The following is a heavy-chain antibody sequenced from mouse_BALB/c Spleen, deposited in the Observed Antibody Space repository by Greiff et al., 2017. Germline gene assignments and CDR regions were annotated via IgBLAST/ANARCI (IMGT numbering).Heavy chain of an antibody. Sequence: EVQLVESGGGLVKPGGSLKLSCAASGFTFSSYAMSWVRQSPEKRLEWVAEISSGGSYTYYPDTVTGRFTISRDNAKNTLYLEMSSLRSEDTAMYYCAKLGRSYYFDYWGQGTTLTVSS. J-gene: IGHJ2*01. CDR3: AKLGRSYYFDY. CDR2: ISSGGSYT. CDR1: GFTFSSYA. V-gene: IGHV5-9-4*01. D-gene: IGHD4-1*01.